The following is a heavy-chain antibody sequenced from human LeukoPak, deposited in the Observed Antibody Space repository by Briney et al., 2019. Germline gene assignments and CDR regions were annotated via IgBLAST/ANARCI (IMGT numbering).Heavy chain of an antibody. V-gene: IGHV4-59*08. Sequence: SQSLSLTCAVSVDSINSYYWSWIRQPPGKGLEWLGYIYYRGSANYNPSLKSRVTISIDTSKNQFSLKLTSVTAADTAVYYCARLPHDWFDSWGEGTLVTVSS. CDR2: IYYRGSA. CDR1: VDSINSYY. J-gene: IGHJ5*01. CDR3: ARLPHDWFDS.